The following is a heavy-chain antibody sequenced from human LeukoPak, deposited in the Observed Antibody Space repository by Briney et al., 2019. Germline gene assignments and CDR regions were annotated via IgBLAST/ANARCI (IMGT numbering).Heavy chain of an antibody. V-gene: IGHV4-34*01. CDR1: GGSFSTDY. D-gene: IGHD4-23*01. J-gene: IGHJ3*02. CDR2: IHHSGLT. CDR3: ARRDYSGILPYSFDI. Sequence: PGGSLRLSCVVSGGSFSTDYWRWVRQPPGKGVEWVGEIHHSGLTNYYPSLKSRVTISVDTSNNQFALKLTSVTAADAAVYYCARRDYSGILPYSFDIWGQGTMVTVSS.